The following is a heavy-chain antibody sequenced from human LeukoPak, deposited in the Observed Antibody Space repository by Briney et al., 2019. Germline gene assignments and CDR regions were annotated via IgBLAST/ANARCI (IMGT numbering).Heavy chain of an antibody. CDR1: GGSIRSYY. CDR2: IYYTGDT. Sequence: SETLSLTCTVSGGSIRSYYWSWIRQSPGQGLEWIGYIYYTGDTNYNPSLESRVTMSVDTFRNQFSLKLSSVTAADTAVYYCARGGGSYFRIFDYWGQGTLVAVSS. V-gene: IGHV4-59*08. D-gene: IGHD2-15*01. J-gene: IGHJ4*02. CDR3: ARGGGSYFRIFDY.